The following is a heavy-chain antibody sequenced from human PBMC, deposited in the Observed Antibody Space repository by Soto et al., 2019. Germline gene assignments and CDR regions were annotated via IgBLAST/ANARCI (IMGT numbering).Heavy chain of an antibody. V-gene: IGHV1-69*01. CDR2: IIPIFGTA. Sequence: QVQLVQSGAEVKKPGSSVKVSCKASGGTFSSYSINGVRQAPGQGLEWMGEIIPIFGTANYAQKFQGRVTITADESTSTAYMELSSLRSEDTAVYYCAREGGRHSGGIDYWGQGTLVTVSS. J-gene: IGHJ4*02. D-gene: IGHD1-26*01. CDR1: GGTFSSYS. CDR3: AREGGRHSGGIDY.